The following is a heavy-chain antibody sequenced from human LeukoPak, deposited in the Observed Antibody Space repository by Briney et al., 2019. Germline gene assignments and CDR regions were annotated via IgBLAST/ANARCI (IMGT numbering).Heavy chain of an antibody. CDR2: IYPGDSDT. V-gene: IGHV5-51*01. J-gene: IGHJ6*02. CDR3: ARVKAAAGYYYGMDV. CDR1: GYSFTSYW. Sequence: GVSLKISCKGSGYSFTSYWIGWVRQMPGKGLEWMGIIYPGDSDTRYSPSFQGQVTISADKSISTAYLQWSSLKASDTAMYYCARVKAAAGYYYGMDVWGQGTTVTVSS. D-gene: IGHD6-13*01.